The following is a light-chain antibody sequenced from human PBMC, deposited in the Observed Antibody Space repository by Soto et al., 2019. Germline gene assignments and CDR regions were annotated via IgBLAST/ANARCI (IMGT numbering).Light chain of an antibody. J-gene: IGKJ1*01. CDR1: QSISSW. CDR2: DAS. Sequence: DIQMTQSPSTLSASVGDRVTITCRASQSISSWLAWYQQKPGKAPKLLIYDASSLESGVPSRFSGSGSGTEFTLTISSLQPDDVATYYCQQYNTYPWTFGQGTKVEIQ. V-gene: IGKV1-5*01. CDR3: QQYNTYPWT.